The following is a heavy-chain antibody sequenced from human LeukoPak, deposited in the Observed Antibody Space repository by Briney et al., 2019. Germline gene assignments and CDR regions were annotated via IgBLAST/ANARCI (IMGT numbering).Heavy chain of an antibody. CDR1: GGTFSPYA. D-gene: IGHD5-18*01. J-gene: IGHJ6*03. Sequence: SVKVSCKASGGTFSPYAITWVRQAPGQGLEWMGGNIPIFGTANYAQKFQDRVTITTDASTSTVYMELTSLRSEDTAVYYCARTPQHSYYYYNMDVWGKGTTVTVAS. CDR2: NIPIFGTA. V-gene: IGHV1-69*05. CDR3: ARTPQHSYYYYNMDV.